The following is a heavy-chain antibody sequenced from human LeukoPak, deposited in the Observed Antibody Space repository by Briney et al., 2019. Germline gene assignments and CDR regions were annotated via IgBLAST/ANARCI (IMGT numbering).Heavy chain of an antibody. Sequence: ASVKVSCKASGDTFSSYAISWVRQAPGQGLEWMGGIIPIFDTANYAQRFQGRVTITADVSTSTAYMELSSLRSEDTAVYYCARAPVDSRVQGEIDYWGQGTLVTVSS. J-gene: IGHJ4*02. CDR3: ARAPVDSRVQGEIDY. CDR1: GDTFSSYA. V-gene: IGHV1-69*13. D-gene: IGHD6-13*01. CDR2: IIPIFDTA.